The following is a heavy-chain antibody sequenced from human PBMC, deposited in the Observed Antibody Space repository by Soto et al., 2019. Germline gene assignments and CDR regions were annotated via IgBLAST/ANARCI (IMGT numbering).Heavy chain of an antibody. J-gene: IGHJ4*02. V-gene: IGHV3-9*01. D-gene: IGHD6-19*01. Sequence: GGSLRLSCAASGFTFDDYAMHWVRQAPGKGLEWVSGISWNSGSIGYADSVKGRFTISRDNAKNSLYLQMNSLRAEDTALYYCAKDIRQWLATGRFDYWGQGTLVTVSS. CDR3: AKDIRQWLATGRFDY. CDR1: GFTFDDYA. CDR2: ISWNSGSI.